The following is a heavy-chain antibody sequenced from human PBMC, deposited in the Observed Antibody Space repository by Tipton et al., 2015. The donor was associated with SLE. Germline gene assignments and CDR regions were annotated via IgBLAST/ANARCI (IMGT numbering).Heavy chain of an antibody. CDR2: INNDGTNT. CDR1: GFTFSSYW. Sequence: SLRLSCAASGFTFSSYWMHWVRQGPGTGLVWVSRINNDGTNTNYADSVKGRFTISRDNAKNTLYLEMNSLRDEDTAVYYCAGLYSSGWYEPSDYWGQGTLVTVSS. V-gene: IGHV3-74*01. D-gene: IGHD6-19*01. J-gene: IGHJ4*02. CDR3: AGLYSSGWYEPSDY.